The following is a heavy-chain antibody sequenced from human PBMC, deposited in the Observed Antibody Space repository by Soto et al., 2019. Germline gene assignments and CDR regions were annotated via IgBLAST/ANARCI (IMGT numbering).Heavy chain of an antibody. V-gene: IGHV1-2*04. Sequence: ASVKVSCKASGYTFTGYYMHWVRQAPGQGLEWMGWINPNSGGTNYAQKFQGWVTMTRDTSISTAYMELSRLRSDDTAVYYCARGASGSSRAFIGDCGMDVWGQGTTVTVSS. J-gene: IGHJ6*02. CDR3: ARGASGSSRAFIGDCGMDV. CDR2: INPNSGGT. CDR1: GYTFTGYY. D-gene: IGHD1-26*01.